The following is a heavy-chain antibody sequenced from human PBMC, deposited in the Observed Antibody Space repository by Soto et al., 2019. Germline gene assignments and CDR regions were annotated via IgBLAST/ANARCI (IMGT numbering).Heavy chain of an antibody. CDR1: A. CDR3: AKASVNYDPRPFDP. CDR2: ISGSGGST. D-gene: IGHD3-3*01. Sequence: AMSWVRQAPGKGLEWVSAISGSGGSTYYADSVKGRFTISRDNSKNTLYLQMNSLRAEDTAVYYCAKASVNYDPRPFDPWGQGTLVTVSS. J-gene: IGHJ5*02. V-gene: IGHV3-23*01.